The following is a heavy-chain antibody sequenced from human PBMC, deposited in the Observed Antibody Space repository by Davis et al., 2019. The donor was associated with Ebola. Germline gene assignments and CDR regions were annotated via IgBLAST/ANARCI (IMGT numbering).Heavy chain of an antibody. CDR1: GFTFSNYW. CDR3: SRAPNIGATVDFDL. Sequence: PGGSLRLSCAASGFTFSNYWMHWVRQAPGKGLEWVSRINPDGIITTYADSVGGRFTISRDNAKNTLYLQMNSLGAEDTAVYYCSRAPNIGATVDFDLWGRGTLATVSS. D-gene: IGHD6-25*01. CDR2: INPDGIIT. V-gene: IGHV3-74*01. J-gene: IGHJ2*01.